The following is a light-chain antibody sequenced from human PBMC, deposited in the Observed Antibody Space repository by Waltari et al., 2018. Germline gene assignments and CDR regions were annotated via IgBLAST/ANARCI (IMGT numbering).Light chain of an antibody. J-gene: IGLJ3*02. Sequence: QSALHQEASVSGTVGQKVTLSCTGTNNNIRTTGRGWYQQISHGPPKSVMFGISLPSGIPDRFSGSKSGTTASLTISGLQPEDEGDYFCSTWDHSLNGRVFGGGTRLTVL. CDR1: NNNIRTTG. CDR2: GI. CDR3: STWDHSLNGRV. V-gene: IGLV1-36*01.